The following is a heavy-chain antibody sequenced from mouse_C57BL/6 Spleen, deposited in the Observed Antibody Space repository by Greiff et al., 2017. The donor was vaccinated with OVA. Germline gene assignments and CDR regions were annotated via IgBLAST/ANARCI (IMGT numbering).Heavy chain of an antibody. J-gene: IGHJ2*01. V-gene: IGHV1-54*01. CDR1: GYAFTNYL. CDR2: INPGSGGT. Sequence: VQLQQSGAELVRPGTSVKVSCKASGYAFTNYLIEWVKQRPGQGLEWIGVINPGSGGTTYNEKFKGKATLTADKSSSTAYMQLSSLTSEDSAVYFCARENWDYFDYWGQGTTLTVSS. CDR3: ARENWDYFDY. D-gene: IGHD4-1*01.